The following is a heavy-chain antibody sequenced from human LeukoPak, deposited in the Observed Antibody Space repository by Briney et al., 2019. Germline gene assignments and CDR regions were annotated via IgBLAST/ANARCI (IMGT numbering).Heavy chain of an antibody. D-gene: IGHD3-10*01. CDR1: GFTFSSYW. Sequence: GGSLRLSCAASGFTFSSYWMHWVRQAPGKGLVWVSRINSDGSSTSYADSVKGRFTISRDNAKNSLYLQMNSLRDEDTAVYYCATDMVRGVITTYYFDYWGQEPWSPSPQ. V-gene: IGHV3-74*01. CDR3: ATDMVRGVITTYYFDY. CDR2: INSDGSST. J-gene: IGHJ4*01.